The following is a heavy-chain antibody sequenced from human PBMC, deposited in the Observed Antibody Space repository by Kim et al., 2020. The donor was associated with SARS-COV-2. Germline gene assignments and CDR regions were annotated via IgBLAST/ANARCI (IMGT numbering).Heavy chain of an antibody. V-gene: IGHV4-59*13. CDR2: IYYSGST. CDR1: GGSISSYY. CDR3: ATGFLGYCSGGSCQDLATSWDAAFDI. J-gene: IGHJ3*02. Sequence: SETLSLTCTVSGGSISSYYWSWIRQPPGKGLEWIGYIYYSGSTNYNPSLKSRVTISVDTSKNQFSLKLSSVTAADTAVYYCATGFLGYCSGGSCQDLATSWDAAFDIWGQGTMVTVSS. D-gene: IGHD2-15*01.